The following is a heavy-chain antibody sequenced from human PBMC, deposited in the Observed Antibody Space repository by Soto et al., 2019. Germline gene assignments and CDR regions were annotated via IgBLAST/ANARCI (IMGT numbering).Heavy chain of an antibody. J-gene: IGHJ4*02. CDR3: ALRSYGDYPNYFDY. V-gene: IGHV1-69*02. D-gene: IGHD4-17*01. CDR2: IIPILGIA. Sequence: ASVKVSCKAYGGTFSSYSISWVRQPPGQGLKCMGRIIPILGIANYAQKFQGRVTITADKSTSTAYMELSSLRSEDTAVYYCALRSYGDYPNYFDYCGPGTLVTVSS. CDR1: GGTFSSYS.